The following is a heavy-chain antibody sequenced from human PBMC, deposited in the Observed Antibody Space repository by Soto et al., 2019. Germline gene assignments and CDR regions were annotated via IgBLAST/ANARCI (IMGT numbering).Heavy chain of an antibody. Sequence: GGSLRLSCVASGFPFSNYAMTWVRQAPGKGLEWVAAISGGGGGTYYADPVKGRFTISRDNSKNTLHLQMNNLRAEDTATYYCVKDKKYDILSAWDALDIWGHGTLVTVSS. CDR3: VKDKKYDILSAWDALDI. J-gene: IGHJ3*02. CDR2: ISGGGGGT. CDR1: GFPFSNYA. D-gene: IGHD3-9*01. V-gene: IGHV3-23*01.